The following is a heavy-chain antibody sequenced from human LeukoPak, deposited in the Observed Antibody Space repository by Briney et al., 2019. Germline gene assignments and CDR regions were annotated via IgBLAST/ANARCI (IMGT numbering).Heavy chain of an antibody. Sequence: GGSLRLPCAASGFTFSSYAMHWVRQAPGKGLEYVSAISSNGGSTYYANSVKGRFTISRDNSKNTLYLQMGSLRAEDMAVYYCAREGGSGSSYYYYYYGMDVWGQGPRSPSP. V-gene: IGHV3-64*01. CDR2: ISSNGGST. CDR1: GFTFSSYA. J-gene: IGHJ6*02. CDR3: AREGGSGSSYYYYYYGMDV. D-gene: IGHD3-10*01.